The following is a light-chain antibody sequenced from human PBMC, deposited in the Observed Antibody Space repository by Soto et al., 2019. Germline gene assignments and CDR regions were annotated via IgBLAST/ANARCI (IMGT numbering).Light chain of an antibody. CDR3: QVWDTNVV. CDR2: YDS. Sequence: SYELTQPPSVSVAPGKTATITCGGNNIGSESVHWYQQRPGQAPVLAISYDSDRPSGIPERFSGSNSGNTATLTISRVEAGDEADYYCQVWDTNVVFGGGTKLTVL. V-gene: IGLV3-21*04. CDR1: NIGSES. J-gene: IGLJ2*01.